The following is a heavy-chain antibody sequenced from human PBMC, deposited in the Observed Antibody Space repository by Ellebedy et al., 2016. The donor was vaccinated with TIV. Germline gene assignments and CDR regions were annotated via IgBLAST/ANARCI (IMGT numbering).Heavy chain of an antibody. CDR1: GGTFSSYA. Sequence: SVKVSXKASGGTFSSYAISWVRQAPGQGLEWMGGIIPIFGTANYAQKFQGRVTITADESTSTAYMELSSLRSEDTAVYYCARGRRYSSGWYGVAYYYGMDVWGQGTTVTVSS. J-gene: IGHJ6*02. CDR3: ARGRRYSSGWYGVAYYYGMDV. CDR2: IIPIFGTA. V-gene: IGHV1-69*13. D-gene: IGHD6-19*01.